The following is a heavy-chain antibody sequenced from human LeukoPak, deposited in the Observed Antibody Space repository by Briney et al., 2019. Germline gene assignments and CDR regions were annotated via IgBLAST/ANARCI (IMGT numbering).Heavy chain of an antibody. CDR1: GGSISSYY. D-gene: IGHD4-17*01. CDR3: TREFKFYGDRGGFGY. Sequence: PSETLSLTCTASGGSISSYYWSWVRQPPGKGLEWLGEINHSGSTNYNPSLKSRLTISVDTSKNQFSLKLSSVTAADTAVYYCTREFKFYGDRGGFGYRGQGTPGTLSP. J-gene: IGHJ4*03. V-gene: IGHV4-34*01. CDR2: INHSGST.